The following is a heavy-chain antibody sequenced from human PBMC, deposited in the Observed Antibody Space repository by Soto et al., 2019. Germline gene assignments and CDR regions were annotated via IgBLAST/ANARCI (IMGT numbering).Heavy chain of an antibody. J-gene: IGHJ5*02. CDR3: ARGIVGYCSSTSCYYWFDT. Sequence: XSVKVSCKASGYTFTSYAMHWVRQAPGQSLEWMGWINAGNGNTKYSQKFQGRVTITRDTSASTAYMELSSLRSEDTAVYYCARGIVGYCSSTSCYYWFDTWGQGTLVTVSS. V-gene: IGHV1-3*01. D-gene: IGHD2-2*01. CDR1: GYTFTSYA. CDR2: INAGNGNT.